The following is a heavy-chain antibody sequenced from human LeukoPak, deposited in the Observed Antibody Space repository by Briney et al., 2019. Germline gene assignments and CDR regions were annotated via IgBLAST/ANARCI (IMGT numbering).Heavy chain of an antibody. CDR2: INSDGSST. CDR1: GFTFSSYW. J-gene: IGHJ4*02. Sequence: GGSLRLSCAASGFTFSSYWMHWVRHAPGKGLVWVSRINSDGSSTSYADSVKGRFTISRDNAKNTLYLQMNSLRAEDTAVYYCARGRIVVVPAAMGLDYWGQGTLVTVSS. V-gene: IGHV3-74*01. D-gene: IGHD2-2*01. CDR3: ARGRIVVVPAAMGLDY.